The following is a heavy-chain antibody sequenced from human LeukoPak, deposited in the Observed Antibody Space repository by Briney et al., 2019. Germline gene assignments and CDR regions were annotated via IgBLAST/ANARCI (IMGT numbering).Heavy chain of an antibody. CDR1: GFTFSSYA. J-gene: IGHJ4*02. D-gene: IGHD4-23*01. CDR3: AKDLYYGGDY. V-gene: IGHV3-23*01. Sequence: PWGSLRLSCAASGFTFSSYAMSWVRQAPGKGLEWVSAISGSGGSTYYADSVKGRFTISRDNSKNTLYLQMSSLRAEDTAVYYCAKDLYYGGDYWGQGTLVTVSS. CDR2: ISGSGGST.